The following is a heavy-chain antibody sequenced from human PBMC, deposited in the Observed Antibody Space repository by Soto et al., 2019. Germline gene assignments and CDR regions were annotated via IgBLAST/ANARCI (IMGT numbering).Heavy chain of an antibody. CDR1: GFSLSTSGMC. CDR2: IDWDDDK. D-gene: IGHD6-19*01. Sequence: SGPTLVNPTQTLTLTCTFSGFSLSTSGMCVSWIRQPPGKALEWLALIDWDDDKYYSTSLKTRLTISKDTSKNQVVLTMTNMEPVDTATYYCARVSSGPKKMYYFDYWGQGTLVTVSS. J-gene: IGHJ4*02. CDR3: ARVSSGPKKMYYFDY. V-gene: IGHV2-70*01.